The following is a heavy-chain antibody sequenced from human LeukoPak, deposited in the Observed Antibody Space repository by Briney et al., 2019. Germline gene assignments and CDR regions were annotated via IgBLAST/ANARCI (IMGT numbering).Heavy chain of an antibody. Sequence: PSETLSLTCAVYGGSFSGYYWSWIRQPPGKGLEWIGEINHSGSTNYNPSLKSRVTISVDTSKNQFSLKLSSVTAADTAVYYCARGREVVAPRTGIDYWGQGTLVTVSS. CDR3: ARGREVVAPRTGIDY. D-gene: IGHD2-15*01. V-gene: IGHV4-34*01. CDR2: INHSGST. J-gene: IGHJ4*02. CDR1: GGSFSGYY.